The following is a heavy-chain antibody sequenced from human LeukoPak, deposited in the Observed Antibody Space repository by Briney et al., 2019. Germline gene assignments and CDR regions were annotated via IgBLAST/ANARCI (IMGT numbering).Heavy chain of an antibody. CDR2: ISAYNGNT. V-gene: IGHV1-18*01. Sequence: GASVKVSCKASGYTFTSYGISWVRQAPGQGLEWMGWISAYNGNTNYAQKLQGRVTMTTDTSTSTAYMELRSLRSDDTAVYYCARGAVLLWFGELVGYYFDYWGQGTLVTVSS. D-gene: IGHD3-10*01. CDR1: GYTFTSYG. J-gene: IGHJ4*02. CDR3: ARGAVLLWFGELVGYYFDY.